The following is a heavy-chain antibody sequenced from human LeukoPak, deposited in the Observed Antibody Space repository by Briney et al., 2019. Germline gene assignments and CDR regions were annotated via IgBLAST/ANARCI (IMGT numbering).Heavy chain of an antibody. CDR2: IYYSGTT. V-gene: IGHV4-39*07. CDR3: ARKQVGYSSSWFKSYNWFDP. J-gene: IGHJ5*02. D-gene: IGHD6-13*01. Sequence: SETLSLTCTVSGGSISRSSYYWGWIRQPPGKGLEWIGSIYYSGTTYYNPSLKSRVAISVDTSKNQFSLKLSSVTAADTAVYYCARKQVGYSSSWFKSYNWFDPWGQGTLVTVSS. CDR1: GGSISRSSYY.